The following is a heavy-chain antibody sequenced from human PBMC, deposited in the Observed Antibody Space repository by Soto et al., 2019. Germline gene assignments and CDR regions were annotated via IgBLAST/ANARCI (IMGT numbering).Heavy chain of an antibody. CDR1: GYTFSGYF. J-gene: IGHJ4*01. CDR3: ATNVEYDSIPYYYADF. Sequence: ASVKVSCKASGYTFSGYFIHWVRQAPEQGPEWMGWITPNSGGTNYGQKFQGRVTMTRDTSINTAYMELSRLRSDDTAVYYCATNVEYDSIPYYYADFWGQGTLVSVSS. V-gene: IGHV1-2*02. CDR2: ITPNSGGT. D-gene: IGHD2-21*01.